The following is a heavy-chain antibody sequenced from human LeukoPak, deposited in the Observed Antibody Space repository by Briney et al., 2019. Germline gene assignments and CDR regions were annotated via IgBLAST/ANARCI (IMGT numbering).Heavy chain of an antibody. J-gene: IGHJ5*02. D-gene: IGHD2-15*01. CDR3: ARDIAGFDP. CDR2: ISYDGSNK. Sequence: GGSLRLSCAASGFNFRSYAMHWVRQAPGTGLEWVAVISYDGSNKYYADSVKGRFTISRDNSKNTLYLQMNSLRAEDTAVYYCARDIAGFDPWGQGTLVTVSS. V-gene: IGHV3-30*04. CDR1: GFNFRSYA.